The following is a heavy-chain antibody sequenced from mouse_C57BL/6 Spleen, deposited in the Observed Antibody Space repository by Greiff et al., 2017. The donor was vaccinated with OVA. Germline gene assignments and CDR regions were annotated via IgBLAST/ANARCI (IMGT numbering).Heavy chain of an antibody. CDR3: AFYEADY. J-gene: IGHJ2*01. V-gene: IGHV1-26*01. CDR2: INPNNGGT. CDR1: GYTFTDYY. D-gene: IGHD2-3*01. Sequence: VQLQQSGPELVKPGASVKISCKASGYTFTDYYMNWVKQSHGKSLEWIGDINPNNGGTSYNQKFKGKATLTVDKSSSTAYMELRSLTSEDSAVYYCAFYEADYGGQGTTRTVSP.